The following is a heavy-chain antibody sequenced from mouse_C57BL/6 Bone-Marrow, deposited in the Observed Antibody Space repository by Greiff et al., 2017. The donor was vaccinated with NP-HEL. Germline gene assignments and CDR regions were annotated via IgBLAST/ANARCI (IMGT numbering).Heavy chain of an antibody. J-gene: IGHJ3*01. Sequence: QVQLKESGPGLVQPSQSLSITCTVSGFSLTSYGVHWVRQSPGKGLEWLGVIWSGGSTDYNAAFISRLSISKDNSKSQVFFKMNSLQADDTAIYYCARGGYDRRTWFAYWGQGTLVTVSA. CDR3: ARGGYDRRTWFAY. V-gene: IGHV2-2*01. D-gene: IGHD2-3*01. CDR1: GFSLTSYG. CDR2: IWSGGST.